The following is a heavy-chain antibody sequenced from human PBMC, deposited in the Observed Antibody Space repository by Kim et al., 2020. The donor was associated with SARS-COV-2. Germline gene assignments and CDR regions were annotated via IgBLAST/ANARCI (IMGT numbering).Heavy chain of an antibody. J-gene: IGHJ5*02. Sequence: ASVKVSCKASGYTFTDYYMHWVRQAPGKGLEWMGRINPNNIGTDFAQQFHGRVTMSRDTSISTAYMELGRLTSDDTAVYFCARGPLFLTAPDLWGQGTLVTVSS. V-gene: IGHV1-2*06. CDR2: INPNNIGT. CDR3: ARGPLFLTAPDL. D-gene: IGHD3-9*01. CDR1: GYTFTDYY.